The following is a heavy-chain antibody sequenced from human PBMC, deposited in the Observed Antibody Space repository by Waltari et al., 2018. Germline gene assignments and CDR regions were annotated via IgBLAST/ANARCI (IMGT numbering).Heavy chain of an antibody. D-gene: IGHD5-18*01. V-gene: IGHV3-33*01. J-gene: IGHJ4*02. CDR2: IWYDGSNK. Sequence: QVQLVESGGGVVQPGRSLRLSCAASGFTFSRYGMHWVRPAPGKGLEWVAVIWYDGSNKYYAESVQGRFTIFRDNSKNTVDLQMNSLRAEDTAVYYCSRNVDTALAGGPFDYWGQGTRVTVSS. CDR1: GFTFSRYG. CDR3: SRNVDTALAGGPFDY.